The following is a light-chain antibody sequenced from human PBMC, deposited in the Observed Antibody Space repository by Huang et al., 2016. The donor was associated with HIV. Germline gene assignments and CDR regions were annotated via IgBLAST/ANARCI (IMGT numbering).Light chain of an antibody. V-gene: IGKV2-28*01. J-gene: IGKJ5*01. CDR3: LQALQTPRT. CDR1: QSLLHTNGYSY. Sequence: IVMTQSPLSLPVTPGEPASISCRSSQSLLHTNGYSYVDWYLHKPGQAPQRLIYLSSNRDTGVPERFSGSGSVLDFTLKISSVEAEDVGIYYCLQALQTPRTFGQGTRLEIK. CDR2: LSS.